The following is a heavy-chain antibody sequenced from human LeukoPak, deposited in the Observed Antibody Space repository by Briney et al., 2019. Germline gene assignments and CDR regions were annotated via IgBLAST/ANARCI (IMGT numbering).Heavy chain of an antibody. CDR2: ISAYNGNT. Sequence: ASVKVSCKASGYTFTSYVISWGRQGPGQGLEWMGWISAYNGNTNYAQKLQGRVTMTTDTSTSTAYMELRSLRSDDTAVYYCARDFSSYYYDSSGYYRCGYWGQGTLVTVSS. CDR3: ARDFSSYYYDSSGYYRCGY. D-gene: IGHD3-22*01. J-gene: IGHJ4*02. CDR1: GYTFTSYV. V-gene: IGHV1-18*01.